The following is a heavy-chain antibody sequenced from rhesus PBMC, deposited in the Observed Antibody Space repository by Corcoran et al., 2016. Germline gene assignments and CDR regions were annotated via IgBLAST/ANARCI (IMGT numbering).Heavy chain of an antibody. V-gene: IGHV3-118*01. D-gene: IGHD3-34*01. J-gene: IGHJ4*01. CDR1: GFTFSSSS. CDR2: SRSRSKNSET. CDR3: TTGVATLGGAY. Sequence: EVHLVESGGGLVRPGGSLRLSFAASGFTFSSSSMHWVREASGKGLEGVGRSRSRSKNSETGYAASVKDRFNIFRDDSKNTAYLQMNSLETEDTAVYYCTTGVATLGGAYWGRGVLVTVSS.